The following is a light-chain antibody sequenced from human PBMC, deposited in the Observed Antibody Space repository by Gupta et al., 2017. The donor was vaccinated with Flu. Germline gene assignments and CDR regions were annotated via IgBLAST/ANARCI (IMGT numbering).Light chain of an antibody. CDR1: SSAVGGFQY. CDR3: SSYTSVTTYV. J-gene: IGLJ1*01. Sequence: QSALTQPASVSGSPGQSITISCTGTSSAVGGFQYVSWYQQHPGQAPKLIIYAVTNRPAGVFYRFSGSKSGNTASLTISGLQAEDEADYYGSSYTSVTTYVFGTGTKVTVL. V-gene: IGLV2-14*01. CDR2: AVT.